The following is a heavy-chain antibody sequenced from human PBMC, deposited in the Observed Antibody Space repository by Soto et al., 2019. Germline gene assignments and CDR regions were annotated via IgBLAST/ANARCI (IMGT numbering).Heavy chain of an antibody. J-gene: IGHJ3*02. V-gene: IGHV1-69*13. CDR3: ARRNYYGSGSYYIKGAFDI. Sequence: SVKVSCKASGGTFSSYAISWVRQAPGQGLEWMGGIIPIFGTANYAQKFQGRVTITADESTSTAYMELSSLRSEDTAVYYCARRNYYGSGSYYIKGAFDIWGQGTMVTVSS. CDR1: GGTFSSYA. D-gene: IGHD3-10*01. CDR2: IIPIFGTA.